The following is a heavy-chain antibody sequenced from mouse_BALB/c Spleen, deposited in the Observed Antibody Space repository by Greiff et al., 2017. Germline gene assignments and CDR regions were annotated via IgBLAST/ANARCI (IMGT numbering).Heavy chain of an antibody. CDR2: ISSGGGST. CDR3: ARQRAYDYDDAMDY. CDR1: GFAFSSYD. Sequence: EVKLMESGGGLVKPGGSLKLSCAASGFAFSSYDMSWVRQTPEKRLEWVAYISSGGGSTYYPDTVKGRFTISRDNAKNTLYLQMSSLKSEDTAMYYCARQRAYDYDDAMDYWGQGTSVTVSS. J-gene: IGHJ4*01. D-gene: IGHD2-4*01. V-gene: IGHV5-12-1*01.